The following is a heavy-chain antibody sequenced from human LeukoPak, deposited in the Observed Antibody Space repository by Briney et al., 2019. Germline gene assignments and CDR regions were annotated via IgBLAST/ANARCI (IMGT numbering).Heavy chain of an antibody. CDR1: GFTFSSYS. Sequence: PGGSLRLSCAASGFTFSSYSMNWVRQAPGKGLEWVSSISSSSSYIYYADSVKGRFTISRDNAKNSLYLQMNSLRAEDAAVYYCARDQYSRSGWTFDYWGQGTLVTVSS. J-gene: IGHJ4*02. CDR3: ARDQYSRSGWTFDY. V-gene: IGHV3-21*01. CDR2: ISSSSSYI. D-gene: IGHD6-19*01.